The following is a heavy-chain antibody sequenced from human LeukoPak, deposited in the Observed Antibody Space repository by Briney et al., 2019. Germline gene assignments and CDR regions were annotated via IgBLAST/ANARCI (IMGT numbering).Heavy chain of an antibody. CDR1: GFIFSNYG. V-gene: IGHV3-33*01. CDR3: ARGGGAMAGTFDY. D-gene: IGHD6-19*01. Sequence: PGRSLRLSCAASGFIFSNYGMHWVRQAPGRGLEWVAMLWYDGSNKYYADSVKGRFTISRDNSKNTLFLQMNSLRAEDTALYYCARGGGAMAGTFDYWGQGTLVTVSS. J-gene: IGHJ4*02. CDR2: LWYDGSNK.